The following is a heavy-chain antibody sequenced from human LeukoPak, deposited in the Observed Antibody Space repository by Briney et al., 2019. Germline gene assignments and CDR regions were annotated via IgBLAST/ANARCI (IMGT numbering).Heavy chain of an antibody. CDR1: GYTFTSYG. J-gene: IGHJ6*03. Sequence: GASVKVSCKASGYTFTSYGISWVRQAPGQGLEWMGWISAYNGNTNYAQKLQGRVTMTTDTSTSTAYMELRSLRSDDTAVYYCARDLYLSVHYYYYMDVWGKGTTVTVSS. D-gene: IGHD2-8*01. V-gene: IGHV1-18*01. CDR3: ARDLYLSVHYYYYMDV. CDR2: ISAYNGNT.